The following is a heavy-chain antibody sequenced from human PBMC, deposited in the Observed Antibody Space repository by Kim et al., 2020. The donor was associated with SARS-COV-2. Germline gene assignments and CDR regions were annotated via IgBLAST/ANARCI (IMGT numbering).Heavy chain of an antibody. J-gene: IGHJ4*02. CDR2: IYYSGST. D-gene: IGHD6-13*01. CDR1: GGSISSSSYY. V-gene: IGHV4-39*01. Sequence: SETLFLTCTVSGGSISSSSYYWGWIRQPPGKGLEWIGSIYYSGSTYYNPSLKSRVTISVDTSKNQFSLKLSSVTAADTAVYYCARRTLTGIAAAGTRDYWGQGTLVTVSS. CDR3: ARRTLTGIAAAGTRDY.